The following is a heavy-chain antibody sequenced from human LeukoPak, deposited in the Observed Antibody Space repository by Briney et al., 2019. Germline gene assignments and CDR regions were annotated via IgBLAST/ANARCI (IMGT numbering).Heavy chain of an antibody. CDR1: GITLSNYG. CDR2: ISDSGGST. J-gene: IGHJ4*02. CDR3: AKRGVVIRVVLVGFHKEAYYFES. V-gene: IGHV3-23*01. Sequence: PGGSLRLSCAVSGITLSNYGMSWVRQAPGKGLEWVAGISDSGGSTKYADSVKGRFTTSRDNPKNTLFLQMNGLRAEDTAVYFCAKRGVVIRVVLVGFHKEAYYFESWGQGALVTVSS. D-gene: IGHD3/OR15-3a*01.